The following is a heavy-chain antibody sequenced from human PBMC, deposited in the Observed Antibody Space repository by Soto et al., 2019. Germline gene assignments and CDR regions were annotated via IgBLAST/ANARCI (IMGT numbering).Heavy chain of an antibody. V-gene: IGHV3-30*18. J-gene: IGHJ4*02. D-gene: IGHD3-9*01. CDR2: ISYDGSNK. Sequence: QVQLVESGGGVVQPGRSLRLSCAASGFTFSSYGMHWVRQAPGKGLEWVAVISYDGSNKYYADSVKGRFTISRDNSKNTLYPQMNSLRAEDTAVYYCANVSPLYDILTGHFDYWGQGTLVPGSS. CDR1: GFTFSSYG. CDR3: ANVSPLYDILTGHFDY.